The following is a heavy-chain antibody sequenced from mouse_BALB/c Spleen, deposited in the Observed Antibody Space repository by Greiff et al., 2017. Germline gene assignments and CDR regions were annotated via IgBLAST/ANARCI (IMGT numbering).Heavy chain of an antibody. V-gene: IGHV1-69*01. CDR3: ARGGDLWYFDV. CDR2: IDTSDSYT. CDR1: GYTFTDYW. Sequence: VKLQQPGAELVMPGASVKMSCKASGYTFTDYWMHWVKQRPGQGLEWIGAIDTSDSYTSYNQKFKGKATLTVDESSSTAYMQLSSLTSEDSAVYYCARGGDLWYFDVWGAGTTVTVSS. J-gene: IGHJ1*01. D-gene: IGHD3-3*01.